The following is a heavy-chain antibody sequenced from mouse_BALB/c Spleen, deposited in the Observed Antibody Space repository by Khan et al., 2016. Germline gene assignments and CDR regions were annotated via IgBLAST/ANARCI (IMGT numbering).Heavy chain of an antibody. CDR3: ARGAS. Sequence: QVQLKQSGAELMKPGASVKISCKASGYTFSRYWIEWIKERPGHGLGWIGEILPGTDSTNYNDKFKGKAAFTAESSSSTAYIQLNSLTSEDTAGYYCARGASWGQGTLVTVSA. CDR2: ILPGTDST. CDR1: GYTFSRYW. V-gene: IGHV1-9*01. J-gene: IGHJ3*01.